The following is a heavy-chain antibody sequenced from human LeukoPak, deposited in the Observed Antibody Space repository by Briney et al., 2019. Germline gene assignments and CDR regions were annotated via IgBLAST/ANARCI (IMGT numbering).Heavy chain of an antibody. CDR1: GYTFTGYY. Sequence: GASVKVSCKASGYTFTGYYMHWVRQAPGQGLEWMGRISPNSGGTNYAQKFQGRVTMTRDTSISTAYMELSRLRSDDTAVYYCARDWYSSGWYYFDYWGQGTLVTVSS. D-gene: IGHD6-19*01. CDR2: ISPNSGGT. CDR3: ARDWYSSGWYYFDY. J-gene: IGHJ4*02. V-gene: IGHV1-2*06.